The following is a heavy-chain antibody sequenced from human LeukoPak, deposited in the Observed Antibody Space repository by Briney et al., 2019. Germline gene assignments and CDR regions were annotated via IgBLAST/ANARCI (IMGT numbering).Heavy chain of an antibody. V-gene: IGHV3-66*01. D-gene: IGHD5-18*01. CDR1: GFTVSSNY. CDR2: IYSGGST. CDR3: ARGYSYGYARYFDY. Sequence: GGSLRLSCAASGFTVSSNYMSWVRQAPGKGLEWVSVIYSGGSTYYGDSVKGRFTISRDNSKNTLYLRMNSLRAEDTAVYYCARGYSYGYARYFDYWGQGTLVTVSS. J-gene: IGHJ4*02.